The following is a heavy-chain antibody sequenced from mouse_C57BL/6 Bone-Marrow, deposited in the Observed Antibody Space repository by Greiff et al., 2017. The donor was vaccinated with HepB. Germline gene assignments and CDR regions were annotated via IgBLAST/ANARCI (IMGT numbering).Heavy chain of an antibody. D-gene: IGHD4-1*01. CDR1: GYTFTSYW. J-gene: IGHJ1*03. CDR3: ARYWYWYFDV. Sequence: VQLQQPGAELVKPGASVKLSCKASGYTFTSYWMQWVKQRPGQGLEWIGEIDPSDSYTNYNQKFKGKATLTVDTSSSTAYMQLSSLTSEDSAVYYCARYWYWYFDVWGTGTTVTVSS. CDR2: IDPSDSYT. V-gene: IGHV1-50*01.